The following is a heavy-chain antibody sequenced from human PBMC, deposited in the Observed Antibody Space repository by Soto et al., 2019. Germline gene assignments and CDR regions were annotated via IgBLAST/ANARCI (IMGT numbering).Heavy chain of an antibody. D-gene: IGHD5-18*01. J-gene: IGHJ5*02. CDR3: ASQYSYGYENWFDP. CDR1: GGSISSGGYY. V-gene: IGHV4-31*03. CDR2: IYYSGST. Sequence: TSETLSLTCTVSGGSISSGGYYWSWIRQHPGKGLEWIGYIYYSGSTYYNPSLKSRVTISVDTSKNQFSLKLSSVTAADTAVYYCASQYSYGYENWFDPWGQGTLVTVSS.